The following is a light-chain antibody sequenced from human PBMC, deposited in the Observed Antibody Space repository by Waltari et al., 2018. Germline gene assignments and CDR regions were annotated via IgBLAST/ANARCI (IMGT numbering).Light chain of an antibody. CDR2: GAY. J-gene: IGKJ5*01. CDR3: QQYLSAPFT. Sequence: DIVMTQSPATLSVSPGERVTLSCRPSHSISSNLAWYQQGPGQAPKLLIYGAYNRATGIPARFSGSGSGTEFTLTISSLQAEDVAVYYCQQYLSAPFTFGQGTRLEIK. CDR1: HSISSN. V-gene: IGKV3-15*01.